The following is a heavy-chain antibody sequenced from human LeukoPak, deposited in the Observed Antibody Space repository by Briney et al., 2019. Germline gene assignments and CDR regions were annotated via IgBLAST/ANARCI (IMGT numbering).Heavy chain of an antibody. Sequence: GGSLRLSCTASGFTFSNYWMHWVRQAPGKGLVWVSRIRTDGDTSYADSVRGRFTISRDNSKNTLYLQMNSLRAEDTAVYYCARDARVGDPFDYWGQGTLVTVSS. D-gene: IGHD4-17*01. CDR1: GFTFSNYW. CDR3: ARDARVGDPFDY. J-gene: IGHJ4*02. CDR2: IRTDGDT. V-gene: IGHV3-74*01.